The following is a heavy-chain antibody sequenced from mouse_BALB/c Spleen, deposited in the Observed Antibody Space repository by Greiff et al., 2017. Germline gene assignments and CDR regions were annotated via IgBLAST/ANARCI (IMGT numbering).Heavy chain of an antibody. Sequence: EVQLVESGGGLVQPGGSLRLSCATSGFTFTDYYMSWVRRPPGKALEWLGFIRNKANGYTTEYSASVKGRFTISRDNSQSILYLQMNTLRAEDSATYYCARDHWVYAMDYWGQGTSVTVSS. D-gene: IGHD4-1*01. V-gene: IGHV7-3*02. CDR1: GFTFTDYY. CDR3: ARDHWVYAMDY. CDR2: IRNKANGYTT. J-gene: IGHJ4*01.